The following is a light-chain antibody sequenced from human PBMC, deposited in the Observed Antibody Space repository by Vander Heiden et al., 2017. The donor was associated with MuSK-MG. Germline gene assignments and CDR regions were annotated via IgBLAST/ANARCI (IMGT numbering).Light chain of an antibody. V-gene: IGKV1-39*01. CDR1: QGISTY. Sequence: DIQMTPSPSSLSASVGDRVTITCRASQGISTYLSWYQQKPGKAPKLLISDASRLQGGVPSRFGGSGSGTDFTLTISSLQPGDFATYFCQQTYSLPWTFGQGTKV. CDR3: QQTYSLPWT. CDR2: DAS. J-gene: IGKJ1*01.